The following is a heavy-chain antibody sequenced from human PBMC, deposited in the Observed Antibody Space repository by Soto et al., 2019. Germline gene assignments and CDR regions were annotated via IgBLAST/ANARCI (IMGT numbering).Heavy chain of an antibody. CDR2: IYYSGST. CDR3: ARGKVPAAMRPHYFDY. CDR1: GGSIRGYY. V-gene: IGHV4-59*01. D-gene: IGHD2-2*01. J-gene: IGHJ4*02. Sequence: PSETLSLTCTVSGGSIRGYYWSWIRQPPGKGLEWIGYIYYSGSTNYNPSLKSRVTISVDTSKNQFSLKLSSVTAADTAVYYCARGKVPAAMRPHYFDYWGQGTLVTVSS.